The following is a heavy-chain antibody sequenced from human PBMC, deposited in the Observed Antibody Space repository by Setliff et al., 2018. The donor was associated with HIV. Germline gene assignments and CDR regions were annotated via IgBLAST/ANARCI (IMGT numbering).Heavy chain of an antibody. V-gene: IGHV4-61*02. J-gene: IGHJ3*02. CDR1: GYSISSGYY. D-gene: IGHD2-21*02. CDR2: FYTSGST. CDR3: AREDFNDLSAFDI. Sequence: PSETLSLTCGVSGYSISSGYYWSWIRQPAGKGLEWIGRFYTSGSTNYNPSLKSRVTISVDMSKNQFSLKLSSVTAADTAVYFCAREDFNDLSAFDIWGQGTRVTVSS.